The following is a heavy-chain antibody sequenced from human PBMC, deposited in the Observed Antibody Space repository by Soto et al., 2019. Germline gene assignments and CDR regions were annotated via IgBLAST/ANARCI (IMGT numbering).Heavy chain of an antibody. V-gene: IGHV3-15*07. J-gene: IGHJ4*01. CDR3: TTDSRTTMPEVRFDY. CDR2: IKSKTDGGSA. D-gene: IGHD3-10*01. CDR1: GFAFSNAW. Sequence: GGSLSLSCAASGFAFSNAWINWVRQAPGKGLQWVGRIKSKTDGGSADYAAPVKGRFAVSRDDSKNIVYLQMNSLKIEDTAVYYCTTDSRTTMPEVRFDYWGHGTLVTVS.